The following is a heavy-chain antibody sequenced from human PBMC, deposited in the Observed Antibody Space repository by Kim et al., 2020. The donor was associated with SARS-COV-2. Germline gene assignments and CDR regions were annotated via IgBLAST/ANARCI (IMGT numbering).Heavy chain of an antibody. Sequence: GSTYYHPSLKSRVTRSVDTSKNQFSLKLSSVTAADTAVYYCAREEGGFDYWDQGTLVTVSS. J-gene: IGHJ4*02. CDR2: GST. V-gene: IGHV4-39*07. CDR3: AREEGGFDY.